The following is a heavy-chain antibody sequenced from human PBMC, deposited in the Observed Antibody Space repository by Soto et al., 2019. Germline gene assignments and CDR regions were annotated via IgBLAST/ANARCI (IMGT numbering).Heavy chain of an antibody. CDR2: IYYSGST. J-gene: IGHJ6*02. V-gene: IGHV4-31*03. D-gene: IGHD3-10*01. CDR3: AREGVYYGSGSANYYGMDV. CDR1: GGSISSGGYY. Sequence: SETLSLTCTVSGGSISSGGYYWSWIRQHPGKGLEWIGYIYYSGSTYYNPSLKSRVTISVDTSKNQFSLKLSSVTAADTAVYYCAREGVYYGSGSANYYGMDVWGQGTTVTVSS.